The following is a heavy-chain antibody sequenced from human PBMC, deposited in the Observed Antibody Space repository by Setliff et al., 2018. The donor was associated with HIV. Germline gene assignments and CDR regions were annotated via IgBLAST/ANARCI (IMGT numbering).Heavy chain of an antibody. Sequence: GGSLRLSCAASGSTFSNYWMSWVRQAPGKGPEWVSYISSSSSKIYYADSVKGRFTISRDSAKNSLYLQMNSLRAEDTAVYYCARATFGGVIAYFDYWGHGTLVTVSS. CDR1: GSTFSNYW. D-gene: IGHD3-16*02. V-gene: IGHV3-48*01. J-gene: IGHJ4*01. CDR2: ISSSSSKI. CDR3: ARATFGGVIAYFDY.